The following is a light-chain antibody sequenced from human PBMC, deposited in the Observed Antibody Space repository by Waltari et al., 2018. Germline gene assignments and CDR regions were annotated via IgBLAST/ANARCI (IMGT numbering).Light chain of an antibody. CDR2: DAS. V-gene: IGKV3-11*01. CDR3: QQRSNWPLT. Sequence: EIVLTQSPATLSLSPGERATLSCRASQSVSSYLAWYQQKPGQAPRLLVYDASNRATGSPGRFSGSGSGTDFTLTISSLEPEDFAVYYCQQRSNWPLTFGGGTKVEIK. CDR1: QSVSSY. J-gene: IGKJ4*01.